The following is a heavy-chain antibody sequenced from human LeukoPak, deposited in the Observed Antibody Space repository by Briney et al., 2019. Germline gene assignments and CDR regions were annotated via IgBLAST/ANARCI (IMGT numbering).Heavy chain of an antibody. D-gene: IGHD6-13*01. V-gene: IGHV3-23*01. CDR3: AKFGAIAAAGTGFDY. CDR2: ISGSGGST. CDR1: GFTFSAYA. J-gene: IGHJ4*02. Sequence: PGGSLRLSCAASGFTFSAYAISWVRQAPGKGLEWVSAISGSGGSTYYADSVKGRFTISRDNSKNTLYLQMNSLRAEDTAVYYCAKFGAIAAAGTGFDYWGQGTLVTVSS.